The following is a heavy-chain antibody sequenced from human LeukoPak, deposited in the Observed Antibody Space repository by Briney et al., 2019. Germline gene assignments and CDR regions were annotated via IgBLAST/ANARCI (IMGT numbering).Heavy chain of an antibody. J-gene: IGHJ4*02. CDR3: AKSLDY. Sequence: GRSLRLSCVASGFTFSRSWMDWVRQAPGKGLEWVANIEEDGSQTYYVDSAKGRFTISRDNAKNSLYLQMDSLRVEDTAIYYCAKSLDYWGRGTLVTVSS. CDR1: GFTFSRSW. CDR2: IEEDGSQT. V-gene: IGHV3-7*01.